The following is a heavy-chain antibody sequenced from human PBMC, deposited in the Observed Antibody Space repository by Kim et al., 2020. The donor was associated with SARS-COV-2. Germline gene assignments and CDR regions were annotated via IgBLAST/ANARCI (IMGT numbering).Heavy chain of an antibody. J-gene: IGHJ4*02. CDR3: AKEWDKYSSSDGFDY. V-gene: IGHV3-43*02. CDR2: ISGDGGST. Sequence: GGSLRLSCAASGFTFDDYAMHWVRQAPGKGLEWVSLISGDGGSTYYADSVKGRFTISRDNSKNTLYLQMNSLRTEDTALYYCAKEWDKYSSSDGFDYWGQGTLVPVSS. CDR1: GFTFDDYA. D-gene: IGHD6-6*01.